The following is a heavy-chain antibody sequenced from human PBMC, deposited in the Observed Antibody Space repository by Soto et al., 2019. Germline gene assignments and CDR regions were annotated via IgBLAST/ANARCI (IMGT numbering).Heavy chain of an antibody. J-gene: IGHJ4*02. D-gene: IGHD3-10*01. CDR1: GFSLSTSGVG. Sequence: QITLKESGPTLVKPTQTLTLSCTFSGFSLSTSGVGVGWIRQPPGKALEWLALIYWDDDKRYSPSLKSRLTITKDTSKNQVVLTMTNMDPVDTATYYCAHRTEYYGSGTYGNWGQGTLVTVSS. CDR3: AHRTEYYGSGTYGN. CDR2: IYWDDDK. V-gene: IGHV2-5*02.